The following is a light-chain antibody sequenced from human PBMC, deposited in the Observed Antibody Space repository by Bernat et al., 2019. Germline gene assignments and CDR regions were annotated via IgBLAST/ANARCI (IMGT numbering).Light chain of an antibody. CDR1: QSVSSY. V-gene: IGKV3-11*01. CDR2: DAS. CDR3: QHGSNWTREIA. J-gene: IGKJ5*01. Sequence: EIVLTQSPATLSLSPGERATLSFRASQSVSSYLARYQQQLGQPPRPLIYDASNRSTRISARFTVSGTGPDFTLTISSLEPEDLALDYCQHGSNWTREIAFGQGTRLDMK.